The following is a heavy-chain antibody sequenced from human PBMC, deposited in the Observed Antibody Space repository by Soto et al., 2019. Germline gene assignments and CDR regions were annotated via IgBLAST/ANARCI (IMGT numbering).Heavy chain of an antibody. D-gene: IGHD1-7*01. CDR1: GYTFNIYG. CDR2: ISPYNGNK. J-gene: IGHJ4*02. Sequence: ASVKVSCKTSGYTFNIYGSSWVRQAPGQAFEWMGWISPYNGNKRYAQNLQDRVTMTTDTSTSTAYMELRSLRSDDTALYYCARELSALGTIDYWGQGTLVTVSS. V-gene: IGHV1-18*01. CDR3: ARELSALGTIDY.